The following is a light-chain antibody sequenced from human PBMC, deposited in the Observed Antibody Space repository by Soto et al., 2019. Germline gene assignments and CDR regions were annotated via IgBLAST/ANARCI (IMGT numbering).Light chain of an antibody. CDR1: SSNIGSNT. CDR2: TNN. CDR3: AAWDDSLNGHVV. J-gene: IGLJ2*01. Sequence: QSVLTQPPSASGTPGQRVTISCSGSSSNIGSNTVNWYQQLPGTAPKVLIYTNNQRPSGVPDRFSGSKSGTSASLAISRLQSEDEADYYCAAWDDSLNGHVVFGGGTKLTVL. V-gene: IGLV1-44*01.